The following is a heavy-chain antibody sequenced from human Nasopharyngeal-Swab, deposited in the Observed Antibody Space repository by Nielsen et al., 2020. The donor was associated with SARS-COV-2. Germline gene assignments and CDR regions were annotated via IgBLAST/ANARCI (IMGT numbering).Heavy chain of an antibody. D-gene: IGHD6-13*01. J-gene: IGHJ6*02. CDR1: GFTFSSYS. CDR3: AKAGNYYYYYGMDV. V-gene: IGHV3-48*04. CDR2: ISSSSSTI. Sequence: GESLKISCAASGFTFSSYSMNWVRQAPGKGLEWVSYISSSSSTIYYADSVKGRFTISRDNAKNSLYLQMNSLRAEDTAVYYCAKAGNYYYYYGMDVWGQGTTVTVSS.